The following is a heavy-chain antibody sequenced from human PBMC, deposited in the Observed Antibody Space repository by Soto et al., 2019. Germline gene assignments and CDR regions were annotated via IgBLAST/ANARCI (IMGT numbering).Heavy chain of an antibody. CDR3: ARDDRSVSGVVTLDH. Sequence: EXSVKVSCKATVYSFKNYAVHWVRQAPGQRLEWMGFTNEGSGNTRFSQKFQGRISITRDTSASTVYLDLSSLTSEDTAIYYCARDDRSVSGVVTLDHWGPGTLVTVSS. CDR1: VYSFKNYA. J-gene: IGHJ4*02. V-gene: IGHV1-3*01. D-gene: IGHD3-3*01. CDR2: TNEGSGNT.